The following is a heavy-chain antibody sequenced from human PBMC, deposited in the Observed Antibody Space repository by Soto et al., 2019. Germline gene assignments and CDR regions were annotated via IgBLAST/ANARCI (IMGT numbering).Heavy chain of an antibody. D-gene: IGHD6-6*01. J-gene: IGHJ6*03. CDR2: ILPILGAA. CDR1: GGTFSSYS. V-gene: IGHV1-69*08. CDR3: ARGADAARPPYYYYMDV. Sequence: QVQLVQSGAEVKKPGSSVYVSCKASGGTFSSYSINWVRQAPGQGLEWMGRILPILGAANYAQKFQGRVTSTADTATNTAYMELSSLRSEDTAVYFCARGADAARPPYYYYMDVWGKGTAVTVS.